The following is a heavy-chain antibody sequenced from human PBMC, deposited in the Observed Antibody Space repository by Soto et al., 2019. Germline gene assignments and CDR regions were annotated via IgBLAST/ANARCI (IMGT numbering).Heavy chain of an antibody. CDR3: ARGQFDDSSGGFEY. V-gene: IGHV3-33*01. D-gene: IGHD3-22*01. CDR2: IWYDGSNK. Sequence: QVQLVESGGGVVQPGRSLRLSCAASGFTFSSYGMHWVRQAPGKGLEWVAVIWYDGSNKYYADSVKGRFTISRDKSKNTRYLQMTSLRAEDTAVYYCARGQFDDSSGGFEYWGQGTLVTLSS. J-gene: IGHJ4*02. CDR1: GFTFSSYG.